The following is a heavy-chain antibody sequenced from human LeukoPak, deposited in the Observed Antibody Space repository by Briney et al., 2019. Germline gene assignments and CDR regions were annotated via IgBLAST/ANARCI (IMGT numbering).Heavy chain of an antibody. CDR3: AKDRGLRFLEWFQDAGFDY. D-gene: IGHD3-3*01. CDR2: ISWNSGSI. Sequence: GGSLRLSCAASGFTFDDYAMHWVRQAPGKGLEWVSGISWNSGSIGYVDSVKGRFTISRDNAKNSLYLQMNSLRAEDTALYYCAKDRGLRFLEWFQDAGFDYWGQGTLVTVSS. CDR1: GFTFDDYA. J-gene: IGHJ4*02. V-gene: IGHV3-9*01.